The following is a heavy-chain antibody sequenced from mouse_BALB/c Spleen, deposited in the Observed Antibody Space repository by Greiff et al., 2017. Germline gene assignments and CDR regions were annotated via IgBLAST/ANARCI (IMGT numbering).Heavy chain of an antibody. CDR3: ARDDYDEDWFAY. D-gene: IGHD2-4*01. CDR1: GFNIKDTY. J-gene: IGHJ3*01. V-gene: IGHV14-3*02. Sequence: VQLQQSGAELVKPGASVKLSCTASGFNIKDTYMHWVKQRPEQGLEWIGRIDPANGNTKYDPKFQGKATITADTSSNTAYLQLSSLTSEDTAVYYCARDDYDEDWFAYWGQGTLVTVSA. CDR2: IDPANGNT.